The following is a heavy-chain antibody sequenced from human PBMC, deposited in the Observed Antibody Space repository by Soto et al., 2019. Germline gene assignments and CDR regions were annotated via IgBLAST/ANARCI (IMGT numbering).Heavy chain of an antibody. Sequence: QVRLVQSGAEVKKPGASVKVSCKASGYTFTNYGISWVRQAPGQGLEWMGWISAYNGNTNYAQKLQGRVTMTTDTSTSTAYMELRSLRSDDTAVYYCASSFTSSQWRYGMDVWGQGTTVTVSS. V-gene: IGHV1-18*01. CDR2: ISAYNGNT. D-gene: IGHD2-2*01. J-gene: IGHJ6*02. CDR1: GYTFTNYG. CDR3: ASSFTSSQWRYGMDV.